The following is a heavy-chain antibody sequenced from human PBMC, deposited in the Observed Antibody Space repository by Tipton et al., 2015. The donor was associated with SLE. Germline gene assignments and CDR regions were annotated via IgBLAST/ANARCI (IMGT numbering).Heavy chain of an antibody. CDR3: ARDGGYSGYGSDAFDI. V-gene: IGHV3-30-3*01. D-gene: IGHD5-12*01. CDR2: ISYDGSNK. J-gene: IGHJ3*02. Sequence: SLRLSCAASGFTFSSYAMHWVRQAPGKGLVWVAVISYDGSNKYYADSVKGRFTISRDNSKNTLYLQMNSLRAEDTAGYYCARDGGYSGYGSDAFDIWGQGTMVTVSS. CDR1: GFTFSSYA.